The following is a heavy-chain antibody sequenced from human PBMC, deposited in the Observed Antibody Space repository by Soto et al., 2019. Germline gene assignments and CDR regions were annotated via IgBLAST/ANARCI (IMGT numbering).Heavy chain of an antibody. CDR1: GYTFTNYG. Sequence: VKVSCKTSGYTFTNYGISWVRQAPGQGLEWMGWISAHTGNTNYAQKFQGRVTMTTDTSTSTAYMELRSLRSDDTAVYYCARVLGYNSSWWRHTAFDIWGQGTMVTVSS. D-gene: IGHD6-13*01. CDR2: ISAHTGNT. CDR3: ARVLGYNSSWWRHTAFDI. V-gene: IGHV1-18*01. J-gene: IGHJ3*02.